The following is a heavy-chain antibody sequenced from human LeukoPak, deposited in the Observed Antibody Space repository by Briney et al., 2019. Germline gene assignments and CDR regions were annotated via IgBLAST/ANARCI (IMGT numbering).Heavy chain of an antibody. D-gene: IGHD3-3*01. CDR2: IIPIFGTA. CDR1: GGTFSSYA. V-gene: IGHV1-69*05. CDR3: KAGLRFLEWSPYDY. J-gene: IGHJ4*02. Sequence: SVKVSCKASGGTFSSYAISWVRQAPGQGLEWMGGIIPIFGTANYAQKFQGRVTITTDESTSTAYMELSSLRSEDTAVYYCKAGLRFLEWSPYDYWGQGTLVTASP.